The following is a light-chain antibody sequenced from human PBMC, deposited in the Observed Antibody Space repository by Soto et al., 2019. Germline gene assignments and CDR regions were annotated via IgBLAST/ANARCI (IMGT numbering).Light chain of an antibody. CDR2: AAS. CDR1: QSISSY. Sequence: DIQMTQSPSSLSASVGDRVTITCRASQSISSYLNWYQQKPGKAPKLLIYAASSLQSGVPSRFSGSRSWTDFTLTISSLQPEDFETYYCQQSYSTPLTFGGGTKVEIK. CDR3: QQSYSTPLT. J-gene: IGKJ4*01. V-gene: IGKV1-39*01.